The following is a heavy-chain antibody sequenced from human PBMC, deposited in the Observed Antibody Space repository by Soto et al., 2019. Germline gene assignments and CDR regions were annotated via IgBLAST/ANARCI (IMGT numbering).Heavy chain of an antibody. V-gene: IGHV3-23*01. CDR1: GFTFSSYA. CDR3: ASFYCSSTSCYEPTSNYYYYMDV. CDR2: ISGSGDRT. D-gene: IGHD2-2*01. J-gene: IGHJ6*03. Sequence: GGSLRLSCAASGFTFSSYAMSWVRQAPGKGLEWVSAISGSGDRTYYADSVKGRFTISRDNSKNPLNLQMYSLRAEDTAIYYCASFYCSSTSCYEPTSNYYYYMDVWGKGTTVTVSS.